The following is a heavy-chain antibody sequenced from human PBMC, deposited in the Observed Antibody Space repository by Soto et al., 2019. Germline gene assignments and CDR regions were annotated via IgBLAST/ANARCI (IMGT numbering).Heavy chain of an antibody. Sequence: QVQLVQSGAEVKKPGSSVKVSCKASGGTFSSYAISWVRQAPGQGLEWLGGIMPISGTANYAQKFQGRVTITAYESTSTAYMELSSMRSEDTAVYYCARSQGSSTSLEIYYYYYYGMDVWGQGTTVTGSS. CDR3: ARSQGSSTSLEIYYYYYYGMDV. CDR1: GGTFSSYA. V-gene: IGHV1-69*01. CDR2: IMPISGTA. D-gene: IGHD2-2*01. J-gene: IGHJ6*02.